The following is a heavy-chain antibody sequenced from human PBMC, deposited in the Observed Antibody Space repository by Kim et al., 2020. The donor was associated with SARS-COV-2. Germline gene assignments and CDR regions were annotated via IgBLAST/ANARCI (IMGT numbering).Heavy chain of an antibody. CDR2: INGGGGGI. D-gene: IGHD6-13*01. Sequence: GSLRLSCVASGLSFSDYYISWIRQAPGKGLEWVSHINGGGGGIKYADAVKGRFTISRDNAKNSVYLQMSDLRAEDRAADYCSNHHIGSSHGYWGHGTLV. V-gene: IGHV3-11*01. CDR1: GLSFSDYY. J-gene: IGHJ4*01. CDR3: SNHHIGSSHGY.